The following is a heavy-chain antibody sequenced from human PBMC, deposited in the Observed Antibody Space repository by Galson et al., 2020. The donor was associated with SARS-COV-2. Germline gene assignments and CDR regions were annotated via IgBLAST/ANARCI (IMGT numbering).Heavy chain of an antibody. CDR3: ARGAADRWNYYYAMEV. CDR1: GYTFTDYY. V-gene: IGHV1-2*04. D-gene: IGHD6-13*01. CDR2: INPNSGAA. Sequence: ASVKVSCKASGYTFTDYYIHWVRQAPGQGFEWMGWINPNSGAANCAQKFQDWVTMTRDTSISTAYMELGRLRSDDTAVYYCARGAADRWNYYYAMEVWGQGTTVTVSS. J-gene: IGHJ6*02.